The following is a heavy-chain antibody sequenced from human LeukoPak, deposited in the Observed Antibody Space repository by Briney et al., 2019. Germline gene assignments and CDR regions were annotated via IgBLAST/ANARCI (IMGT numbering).Heavy chain of an antibody. J-gene: IGHJ3*02. Sequence: GASVKVSCKASGYTFTNYGISWVRQAPGQGLEWMGWISAYNGNTNYAQKLQGRVTMTTDTSTSTAYMELRSLRSDDTAVYYCARVDSSGYYPHDAFDIWGQGTMVTVSS. CDR3: ARVDSSGYYPHDAFDI. CDR1: GYTFTNYG. V-gene: IGHV1-18*01. CDR2: ISAYNGNT. D-gene: IGHD3-22*01.